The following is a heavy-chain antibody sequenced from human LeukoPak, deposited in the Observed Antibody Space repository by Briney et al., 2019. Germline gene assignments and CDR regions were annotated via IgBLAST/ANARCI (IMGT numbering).Heavy chain of an antibody. CDR2: VFYSGST. CDR3: ARWGFGEWSWPSYNWFDP. Sequence: SETLSLTCNVSGGSISNRAYYWAWIRQPPGEGLEWIGSVFYSGSTYSNPSLESRLTISVDTSKNHFSLRLTSVTAADTAVYYCARWGFGEWSWPSYNWFDPWGQGTLVTVSS. J-gene: IGHJ5*02. CDR1: GGSISNRAYY. V-gene: IGHV4-39*01. D-gene: IGHD3-10*01.